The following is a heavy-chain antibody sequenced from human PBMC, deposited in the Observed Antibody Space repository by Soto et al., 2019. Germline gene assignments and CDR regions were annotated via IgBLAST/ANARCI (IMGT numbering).Heavy chain of an antibody. J-gene: IGHJ4*02. CDR2: ISSSGSTI. CDR1: GFTFSDYY. CDR3: ARVHTSDFWSGFDIFSFDY. D-gene: IGHD3-3*01. Sequence: QVQLVESGGGLVKPGGSLRLSCAASGFTFSDYYMSWIRQAPGKGLEWVSYISSSGSTIYYADSVKGRFTISRDNAKNSLYRQMNILRAEDTAVYYCARVHTSDFWSGFDIFSFDYWGQGTLVTVSS. V-gene: IGHV3-11*01.